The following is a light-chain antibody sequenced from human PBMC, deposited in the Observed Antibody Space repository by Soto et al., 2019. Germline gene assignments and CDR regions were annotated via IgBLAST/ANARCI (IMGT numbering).Light chain of an antibody. CDR3: SSYAGSNPVV. CDR1: SSDVGGYNY. J-gene: IGLJ2*01. V-gene: IGLV2-8*01. Sequence: QSALTQPASASGSPGQSVTISCTGTSSDVGGYNYVSWYQQHPGKAPKLMIYEVSKRPSGVPHRFSGSKSGNTASLTVSGLQDEDEAYYCCSSYAGSNPVVFGGGTQVTVL. CDR2: EVS.